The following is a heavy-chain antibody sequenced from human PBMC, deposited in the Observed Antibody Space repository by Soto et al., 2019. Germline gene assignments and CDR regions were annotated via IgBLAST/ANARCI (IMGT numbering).Heavy chain of an antibody. CDR1: GGSISSGIYY. Sequence: PSETLSLTCTVSGGSISSGIYYWGWIRQPPGKGLEYIGSIYYSGSTYYNPSLKSRVTISVDTSKNQFSLKLSSVTAADTAVYYCARHPNYYDSSGYYYDWFDPWGQGTLVTVSS. CDR2: IYYSGST. V-gene: IGHV4-39*01. CDR3: ARHPNYYDSSGYYYDWFDP. D-gene: IGHD3-22*01. J-gene: IGHJ5*02.